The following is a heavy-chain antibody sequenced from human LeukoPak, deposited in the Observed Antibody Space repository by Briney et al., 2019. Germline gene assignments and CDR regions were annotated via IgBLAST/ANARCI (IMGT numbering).Heavy chain of an antibody. J-gene: IGHJ6*02. Sequence: GASVKVSCKASGYTFTSYYMHWVRQAPGQGLEWMGIINPSGGSTSYAQKFQGRVTMTRDTSTSTVYMELSSLRSEDTAVYYCARVSPLGDWSGYDAVYYGMDVWGQGTTVTVSS. V-gene: IGHV1-46*01. CDR1: GYTFTSYY. CDR2: INPSGGST. D-gene: IGHD5-12*01. CDR3: ARVSPLGDWSGYDAVYYGMDV.